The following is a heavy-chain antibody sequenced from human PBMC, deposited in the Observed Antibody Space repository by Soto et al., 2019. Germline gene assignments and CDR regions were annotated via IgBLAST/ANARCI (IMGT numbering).Heavy chain of an antibody. CDR1: GFTVSSNY. CDR3: ARDQMIVRDYYMDV. V-gene: IGHV3-53*04. J-gene: IGHJ6*03. D-gene: IGHD3-22*01. CDR2: IYSGGST. Sequence: GGSLRLSCAASGFTVSSNYMSWVRQAPGKGLEWVSVIYSGGSTYYADSVKGRFTISRHNSKNTLYLQMNSLRAEDTAVYFCARDQMIVRDYYMDVWGKGTTVTVSS.